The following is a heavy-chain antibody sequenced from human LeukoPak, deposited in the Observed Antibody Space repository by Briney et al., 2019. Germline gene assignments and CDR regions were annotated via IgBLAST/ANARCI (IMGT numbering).Heavy chain of an antibody. CDR3: ARELNGYGYYFFDY. J-gene: IGHJ4*02. D-gene: IGHD3-16*01. CDR1: GFTFSSYW. CDR2: IKEDGSEK. V-gene: IGHV3-7*01. Sequence: GGSLRLSCAPSGFTFSSYWMTWVRQAPGKGLEWVANIKEDGSEKYYVDSVKGRFTISRDNAKNSLYLQMNSLRAEDTALYYCARELNGYGYYFFDYWGPGTLVTVSS.